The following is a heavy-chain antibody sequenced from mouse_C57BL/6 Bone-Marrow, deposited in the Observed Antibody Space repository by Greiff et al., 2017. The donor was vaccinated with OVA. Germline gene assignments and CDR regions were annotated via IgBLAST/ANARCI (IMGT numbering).Heavy chain of an antibody. CDR3: ARHGDYGSFFDY. CDR1: GFTFRSYG. D-gene: IGHD1-1*01. Sequence: EVMLVESGGDLVKPGGSLKLSCAASGFTFRSYGMSWVRQTPDKRLEWVATISSGGSYTYYPDSVKGRFPISRDNAKNTLYLQMSSLKSEDTAMYYCARHGDYGSFFDYWGQGTTLTVSS. V-gene: IGHV5-6*01. J-gene: IGHJ2*01. CDR2: ISSGGSYT.